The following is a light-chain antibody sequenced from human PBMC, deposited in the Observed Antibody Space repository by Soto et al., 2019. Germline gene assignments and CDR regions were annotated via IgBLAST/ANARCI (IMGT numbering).Light chain of an antibody. V-gene: IGKV1-27*01. J-gene: IGKJ4*01. CDR1: QSISNY. CDR2: AAS. CDR3: QKYTNVPA. Sequence: DIQMTQSPSSLSASVGDRVTITCRASQSISNYLAWYQQKPGKAPKLLISAASTLQYGVPSWFSGSGSGTDFTLTISSLQPEDVATYYCQKYTNVPAFGGGTKVEIK.